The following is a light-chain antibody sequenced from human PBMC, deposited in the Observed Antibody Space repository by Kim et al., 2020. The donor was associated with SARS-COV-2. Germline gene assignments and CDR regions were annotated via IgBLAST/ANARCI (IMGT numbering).Light chain of an antibody. Sequence: SYEPTQPPSVSVSPGQTASITCSGDTLGDKYACWYQQRPGQSPVLVIYQDNRRPSGIPERFSGSNSGNTATLTISGTQAMDEADYYCQAWDTRTVVFGGGTQLTVL. J-gene: IGLJ2*01. V-gene: IGLV3-1*01. CDR1: TLGDKY. CDR2: QDN. CDR3: QAWDTRTVV.